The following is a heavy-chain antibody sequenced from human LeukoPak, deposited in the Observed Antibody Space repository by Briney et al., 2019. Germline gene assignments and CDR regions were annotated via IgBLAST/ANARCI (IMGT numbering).Heavy chain of an antibody. CDR1: GFTFSSYG. CDR2: ISGSGGST. D-gene: IGHD1-26*01. Sequence: GGSLRLSCAASGFTFSSYGMSWVRQAPGKGLEWVSAISGSGGSTYYADSVKGRFTISRDNSKNTLYLQMGSLRAEDMAVYYCARPMVGAYIDAFDIWGQGTMVTVSS. CDR3: ARPMVGAYIDAFDI. J-gene: IGHJ3*02. V-gene: IGHV3-23*01.